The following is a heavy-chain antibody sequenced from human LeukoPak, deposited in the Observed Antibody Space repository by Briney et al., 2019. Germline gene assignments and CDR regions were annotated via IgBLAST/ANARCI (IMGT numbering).Heavy chain of an antibody. Sequence: PSETLSLTCTVSGGSISSYYWSWIRQPPGKGLEWIGYIYYSGSTNYNPSLKGRVTISVDTSRNQFSLKLSSVTAADTAVYYCARDPSSGWYWYFDYWSQGTLVTVSS. CDR2: IYYSGST. J-gene: IGHJ4*02. V-gene: IGHV4-59*01. D-gene: IGHD6-19*01. CDR1: GGSISSYY. CDR3: ARDPSSGWYWYFDY.